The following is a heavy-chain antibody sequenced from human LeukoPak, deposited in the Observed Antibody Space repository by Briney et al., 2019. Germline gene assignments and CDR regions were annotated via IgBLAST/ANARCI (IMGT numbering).Heavy chain of an antibody. V-gene: IGHV1-18*01. J-gene: IGHJ4*02. Sequence: ASVKVSCKASGYTFTSYGISWVRQAPGQGLEWMGWISAYNGNTNYAQELQGRVTMTTDTSTSTAYMELRSLRSDDTAVYYCARSSYYYGSGSYYDDYWGQGTLVTVSS. CDR3: ARSSYYYGSGSYYDDY. CDR2: ISAYNGNT. CDR1: GYTFTSYG. D-gene: IGHD3-10*01.